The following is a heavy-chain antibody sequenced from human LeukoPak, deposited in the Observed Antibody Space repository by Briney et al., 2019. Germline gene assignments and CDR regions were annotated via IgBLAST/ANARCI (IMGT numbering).Heavy chain of an antibody. D-gene: IGHD3-3*02. J-gene: IGHJ3*02. V-gene: IGHV3-23*01. CDR3: AKDLLDISGPQTFDI. CDR1: GFTFSNYA. Sequence: GGSLRLSCAASGFTFSNYAMSWVRQAPGKGLDWVSAISGSGGSTNYADSVKGRFTISRDNSKNTLYLHMNSLTAEDTAVYYCAKDLLDISGPQTFDIWGQGTMVTISS. CDR2: ISGSGGST.